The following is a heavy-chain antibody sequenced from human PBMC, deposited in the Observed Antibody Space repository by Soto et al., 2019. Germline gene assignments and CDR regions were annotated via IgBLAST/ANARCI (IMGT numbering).Heavy chain of an antibody. V-gene: IGHV5-51*01. Sequence: GESLKISCKGSGYSFTSYWIGWVRQMPGKGLEWMGIIYPGDSDTRYSPSFQGQVTISADKSISTAYLQWSSLKASDTAMYYCARTTYYDYIWGSYRYKGGRWNRNWFDPWGQGTLVTVSS. D-gene: IGHD3-16*02. CDR3: ARTTYYDYIWGSYRYKGGRWNRNWFDP. CDR2: IYPGDSDT. CDR1: GYSFTSYW. J-gene: IGHJ5*02.